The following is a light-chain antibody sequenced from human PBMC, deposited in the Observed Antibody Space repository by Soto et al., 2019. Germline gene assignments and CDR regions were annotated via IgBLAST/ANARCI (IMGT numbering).Light chain of an antibody. CDR2: DNN. V-gene: IGLV1-51*01. CDR1: SSNIGNNY. CDR3: GTCDSSLTTGPVI. J-gene: IGLJ2*01. Sequence: QSVLTQPPSVSAAPGQKVTISCSGSSSNIGNNYVSWYQQLPGTAPKLLIYDNNKRPSGIPDRFSGSKSGTSATLGITGLQTGDEADYYCGTCDSSLTTGPVIFGGGTQLTVL.